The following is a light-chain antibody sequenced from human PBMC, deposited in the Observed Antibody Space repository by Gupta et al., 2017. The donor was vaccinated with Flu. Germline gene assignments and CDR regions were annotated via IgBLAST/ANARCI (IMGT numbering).Light chain of an antibody. J-gene: IGKJ1*01. Sequence: IVMTQSPATLSVSPGEKVTLSCRASQSVNNNLAWYQQKPGQAPRLLIYFASTRDPGVPARFRGSGSGKEFTLTMSSRKSEDIAVYYCQQYDNWPAWTFGQGTKVEVK. CDR3: QQYDNWPAWT. V-gene: IGKV3-15*01. CDR1: QSVNNN. CDR2: FAS.